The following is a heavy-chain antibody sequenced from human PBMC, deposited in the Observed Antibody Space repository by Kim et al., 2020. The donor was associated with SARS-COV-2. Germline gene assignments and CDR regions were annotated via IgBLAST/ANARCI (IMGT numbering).Heavy chain of an antibody. D-gene: IGHD1-26*01. Sequence: ASVKVSCKASGYTFTSYGISWVRQAPGQGLEWMGWISAYNGNTNYAQKLQGRVTMTTDTSTSTAYMELRSLRSDDTAVYYCAGWSIVGAQDWHAFDIWGQGTMVTVSS. J-gene: IGHJ3*02. CDR1: GYTFTSYG. CDR3: AGWSIVGAQDWHAFDI. CDR2: ISAYNGNT. V-gene: IGHV1-18*01.